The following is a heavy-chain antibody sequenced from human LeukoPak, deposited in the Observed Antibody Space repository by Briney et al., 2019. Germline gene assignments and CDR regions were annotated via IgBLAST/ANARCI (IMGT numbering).Heavy chain of an antibody. CDR3: ARYYDSSGYYPYYFDY. Sequence: SETLSLTCTVSGGSISSYYWSWIRQPPGKGLEWIGYIYYSGSTNYNPSLKSRVTISVDTSKNQFSLKLSSVTAADTAVYYCARYYDSSGYYPYYFDYWGQGTLVTVSS. V-gene: IGHV4-59*01. CDR1: GGSISSYY. D-gene: IGHD3-22*01. CDR2: IYYSGST. J-gene: IGHJ4*02.